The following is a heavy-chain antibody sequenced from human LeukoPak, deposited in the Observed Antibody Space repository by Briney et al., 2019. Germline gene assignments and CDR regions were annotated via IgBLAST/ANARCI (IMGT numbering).Heavy chain of an antibody. CDR2: ISAYNGNT. CDR3: ARESLGYCSSTSCLDFDY. Sequence: GASVKASCKASGYTFTSYGISWVRQAPGQGLEWMGWISAYNGNTNYAQKLQGRVTMTTDTSTSTAYMELRSLRSDDTAVYYCARESLGYCSSTSCLDFDYWGQGTLVTVSS. CDR1: GYTFTSYG. V-gene: IGHV1-18*01. D-gene: IGHD2-2*01. J-gene: IGHJ4*02.